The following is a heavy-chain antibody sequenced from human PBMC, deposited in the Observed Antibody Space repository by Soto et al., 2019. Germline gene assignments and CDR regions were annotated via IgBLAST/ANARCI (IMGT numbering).Heavy chain of an antibody. CDR3: AKDDDGIAGSGAHAFDI. Sequence: GGSLRLSCAASGFTFSSYAMSWVRQAPGKGLEWVSAISGGGGSTSYADSVKGRFTISRDNSKNTLYLKMNSLRAEDTAVDDGAKDDDGIAGSGAHAFDIWGQGTMVTVSS. CDR2: ISGGGGST. J-gene: IGHJ3*02. D-gene: IGHD6-19*01. V-gene: IGHV3-23*01. CDR1: GFTFSSYA.